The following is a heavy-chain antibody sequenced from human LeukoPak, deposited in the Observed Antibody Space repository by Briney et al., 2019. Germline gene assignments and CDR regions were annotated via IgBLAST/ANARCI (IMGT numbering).Heavy chain of an antibody. CDR3: ARVRQWLGNWFDP. Sequence: ASVKVSCKASGYTFTGYYIHWVRQAPGQGLEWMGWINPNSGDTNYAQMFQGRVTMTRDTSTSTAYMEVSRLRSDDTAVYYCARVRQWLGNWFDPWGQGTLVTVSS. CDR2: INPNSGDT. D-gene: IGHD6-19*01. V-gene: IGHV1-2*02. CDR1: GYTFTGYY. J-gene: IGHJ5*02.